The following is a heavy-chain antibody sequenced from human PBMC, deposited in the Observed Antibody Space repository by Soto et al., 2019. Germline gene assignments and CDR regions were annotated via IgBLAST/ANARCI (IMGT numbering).Heavy chain of an antibody. CDR2: IYYSGST. Sequence: SETLSLTCTVSGGSISSYYWSWIRQPPGKGLGWIGYIYYSGSTNYNPSLKSRVTISVDTSKNQFSLKLNSMTAADTAVYYCARHNYGSGSTYFEDWGQGTRVTVSS. CDR1: GGSISSYY. CDR3: ARHNYGSGSTYFED. D-gene: IGHD3-10*01. V-gene: IGHV4-59*08. J-gene: IGHJ4*02.